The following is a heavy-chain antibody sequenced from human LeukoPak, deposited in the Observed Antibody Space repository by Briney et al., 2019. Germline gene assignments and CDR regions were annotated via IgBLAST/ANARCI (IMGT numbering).Heavy chain of an antibody. CDR3: ARGPGYSTSWNYYYGMDV. D-gene: IGHD6-13*01. CDR1: GGSISSYY. Sequence: SETLSLTCAVSGGSISSYYWSWIRQSPEKGLEWLGFIYYSGSTDYNPSLKSRATISIDTSNNHFSLNLTSVTAADTAVYYCARGPGYSTSWNYYYGMDVWGHGTTVTVSS. CDR2: IYYSGST. J-gene: IGHJ6*02. V-gene: IGHV4-59*01.